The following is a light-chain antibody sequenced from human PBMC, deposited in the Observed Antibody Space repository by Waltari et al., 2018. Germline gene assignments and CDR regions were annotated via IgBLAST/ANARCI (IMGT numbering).Light chain of an antibody. CDR2: AAS. CDR1: QNIDNY. V-gene: IGKV1-39*01. CDR3: QQSHNGRT. Sequence: DIQMTQSPSSLSASVGDRVTITCRASQNIDNYLNWYQQKSGRAPKLLIYAASTLLSGVPSRFSGSGSGTDFSLTTSSLQTEDFATYYCQQSHNGRTFGQGTRVEIK. J-gene: IGKJ1*01.